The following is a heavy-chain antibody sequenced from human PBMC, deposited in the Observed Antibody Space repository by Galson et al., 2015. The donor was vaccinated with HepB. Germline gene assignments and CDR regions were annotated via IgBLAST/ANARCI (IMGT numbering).Heavy chain of an antibody. Sequence: SVKVSCKASGYTFTSYYMHWVRQAPGQGLEWMGIINPSGGSTSYAQKFQGRVTMTRDTSTSTVYMELSTLRSEDTAVYYCVRGPIKNSSGYPFDYWGQGTLVTVSS. CDR2: INPSGGST. CDR1: GYTFTSYY. D-gene: IGHD3-22*01. V-gene: IGHV1-46*01. J-gene: IGHJ4*02. CDR3: VRGPIKNSSGYPFDY.